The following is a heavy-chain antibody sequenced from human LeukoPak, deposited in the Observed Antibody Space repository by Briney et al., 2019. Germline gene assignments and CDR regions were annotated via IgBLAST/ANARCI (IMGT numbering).Heavy chain of an antibody. CDR1: GFTFSGYA. CDR2: ISAGGGST. D-gene: IGHD3-9*01. CDR3: AKETNNILTGYYTFDY. J-gene: IGHJ4*02. V-gene: IGHV3-23*01. Sequence: GGSLRLSCAASGFTFSGYAMSWLRQAPAKGLEWISDISAGGGSTYYADSVKGRFTISRDNSKNTVYLQMNSLRAEDTAVYYCAKETNNILTGYYTFDYRGQGILVTVSS.